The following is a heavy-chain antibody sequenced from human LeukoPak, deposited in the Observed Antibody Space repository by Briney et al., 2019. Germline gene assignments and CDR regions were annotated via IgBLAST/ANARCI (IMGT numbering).Heavy chain of an antibody. CDR1: GFTFNSYS. J-gene: IGHJ4*02. CDR3: AREQGQQWRRFDS. CDR2: ISSHGGNK. D-gene: IGHD6-19*01. V-gene: IGHV3-30*04. Sequence: GGSLRLSCAASGFTFNSYSMHWVRQAPGKGLKWVAVISSHGGNKDYADSMKGRFTISRDNSENTLYLQMDSLTTEDTGVYYCAREQGQQWRRFDSWGQGSPVTVSS.